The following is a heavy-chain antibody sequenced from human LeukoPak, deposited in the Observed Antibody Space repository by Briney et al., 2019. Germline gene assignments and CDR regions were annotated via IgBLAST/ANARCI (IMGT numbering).Heavy chain of an antibody. J-gene: IGHJ4*02. D-gene: IGHD1-26*01. CDR1: GFTFSDYY. CDR2: ISGSASTI. CDR3: ARRLVGATKDVFDY. Sequence: GGSLRLSCAASGFTFSDYYMSWIRQAPGKGLEWVSYISGSASTIYYADSVKGRFTISRDNAKKSLYLQMNTLRAEDTAVYYCARRLVGATKDVFDYWGQGTLVTVSS. V-gene: IGHV3-11*01.